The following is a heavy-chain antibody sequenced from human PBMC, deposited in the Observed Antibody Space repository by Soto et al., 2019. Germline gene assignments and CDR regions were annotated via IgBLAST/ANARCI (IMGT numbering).Heavy chain of an antibody. D-gene: IGHD2-15*01. CDR3: ARAGYCSGGTCFHGNCDY. CDR2: INPNGGST. J-gene: IGHJ4*02. CDR1: GYTFTTYY. V-gene: IGHV1-46*01. Sequence: QVQLVQSGAEVKRPGASVKVSCKASGYTFTTYYMHWVRQAPGQGLEWLGIINPNGGSTTYAQKFPGRVTMTRDTSTSTGYLELSSLRSEDTAVYYCARAGYCSGGTCFHGNCDYWGQGTLVTVSA.